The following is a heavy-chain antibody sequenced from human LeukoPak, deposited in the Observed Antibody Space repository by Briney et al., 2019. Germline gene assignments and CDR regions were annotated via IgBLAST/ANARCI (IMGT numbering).Heavy chain of an antibody. Sequence: PGGSLRLSCAASGFTFSSYAMSWVRQAPGKGLEWVSAISGSGGSTYYADSVKGRFTISRDNSKNTLYLQMNSLRAEDTAVYYCAKYEAFMVRGATLDYWGQGTLVTVSS. CDR3: AKYEAFMVRGATLDY. D-gene: IGHD3-10*01. V-gene: IGHV3-23*01. CDR1: GFTFSSYA. CDR2: ISGSGGST. J-gene: IGHJ4*02.